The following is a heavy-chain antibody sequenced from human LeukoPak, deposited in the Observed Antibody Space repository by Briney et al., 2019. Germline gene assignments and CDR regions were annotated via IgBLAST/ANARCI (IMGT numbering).Heavy chain of an antibody. CDR1: GLTFSTYA. CDR2: ISSSGIST. J-gene: IGHJ4*02. CDR3: APRPYRSGSSHLDY. D-gene: IGHD3-10*01. V-gene: IGHV3-23*01. Sequence: PGGSLRLSCAASGLTFSTYAMSWVRQAPGKGLEWVSAISSSGISTYYADSVKGRFTISRDNPKNTLYLQMNSLRVEDTAVYYCAPRPYRSGSSHLDYWGQGTLVTVSS.